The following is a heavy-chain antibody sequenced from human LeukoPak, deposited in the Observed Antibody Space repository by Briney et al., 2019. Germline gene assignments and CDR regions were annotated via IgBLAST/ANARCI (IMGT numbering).Heavy chain of an antibody. D-gene: IGHD6-13*01. CDR2: IYYSGST. Sequence: SETLSLTCTVSGYSISSGYYWGWIRQPPGKGLEWIGYIYYSGSTNYNPSLKSRVTISVDTSKNQFSLKLSSVTAADTAVYYCARGIWAKSSTVTLYYYYYMDVWGKGTTVTISS. CDR3: ARGIWAKSSTVTLYYYYYMDV. CDR1: GYSISSGYY. V-gene: IGHV4-61*01. J-gene: IGHJ6*03.